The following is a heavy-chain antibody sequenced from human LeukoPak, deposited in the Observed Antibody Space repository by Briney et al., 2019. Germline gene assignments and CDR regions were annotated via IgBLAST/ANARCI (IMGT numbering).Heavy chain of an antibody. D-gene: IGHD2-2*01. V-gene: IGHV1-69*05. CDR2: IIPIFGTA. CDR3: ARVACSSTSCYRYFDY. Sequence: SVKVSCKASGGTFSSYAISWVRQAPGQGLEWMGGIIPIFGTANYAQKFQGRVTITTDESTSTAYMGLSSLRSEDTAVYYCARVACSSTSCYRYFDYWGQGTLVTVSS. J-gene: IGHJ4*02. CDR1: GGTFSSYA.